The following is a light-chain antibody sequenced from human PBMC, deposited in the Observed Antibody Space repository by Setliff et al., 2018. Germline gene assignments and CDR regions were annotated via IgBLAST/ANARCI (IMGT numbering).Light chain of an antibody. J-gene: IGLJ1*01. CDR3: SSYEGSNNYV. CDR1: SSDVGGYNY. CDR2: EVS. Sequence: QSALTQPPSASGSPGQSVTISCTGTSSDVGGYNYVSWYQQHPGKAPKLMIYEVSKWPSGVPDRFSGSKSGNTASLTVSGLQAEDEADYYCSSYEGSNNYVFGTGTKVTVL. V-gene: IGLV2-8*01.